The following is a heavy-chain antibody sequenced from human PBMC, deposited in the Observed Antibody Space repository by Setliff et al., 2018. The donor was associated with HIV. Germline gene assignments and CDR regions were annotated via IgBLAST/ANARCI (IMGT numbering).Heavy chain of an antibody. CDR1: GYSFSSYG. CDR3: ARMRGGHNIREGAFDI. Sequence: ASVKVSCKASGYSFSSYGIGWVRLAPGQGLEWMGWMSTDNGNTNYAQKAQGRVTMTTDTGTRTAYMELRSLRSDDTAMYYCARMRGGHNIREGAFDIWGQGTMVTVS. D-gene: IGHD1-20*01. J-gene: IGHJ3*02. V-gene: IGHV1-18*01. CDR2: MSTDNGNT.